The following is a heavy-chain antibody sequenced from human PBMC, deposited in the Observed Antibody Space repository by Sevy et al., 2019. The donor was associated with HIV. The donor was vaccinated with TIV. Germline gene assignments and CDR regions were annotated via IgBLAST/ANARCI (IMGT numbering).Heavy chain of an antibody. V-gene: IGHV3-15*01. D-gene: IGHD6-6*01. CDR1: GFAFSSHA. J-gene: IGHJ4*02. CDR2: IKSNPDGGTT. CDR3: TTYRAIGPRPLFDF. Sequence: GGSLRLSCAASGFAFSSHAMHWVRQTPGKGLEWVGRIKSNPDGGTTDFAAPVKGRFSISRDDSKNTVYLQMNSLETEDTAVYYCTTYRAIGPRPLFDFWGQGSLVTVSS.